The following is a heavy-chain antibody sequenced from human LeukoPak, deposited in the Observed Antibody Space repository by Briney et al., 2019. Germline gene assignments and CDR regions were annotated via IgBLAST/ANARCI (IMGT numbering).Heavy chain of an antibody. D-gene: IGHD6-13*01. V-gene: IGHV3-23*01. CDR2: ISGSGGST. J-gene: IGHJ4*02. CDR3: ANPIAAAPDFDY. Sequence: QPGGSLRLSCAASGFTFSSYAMSWVRQAPGKGLEWVSAISGSGGSTYYADSVKGRFTISRDNSKNTLYLQMNSLRAEDTAVYYCANPIAAAPDFDYWGQGTLVTVSS. CDR1: GFTFSSYA.